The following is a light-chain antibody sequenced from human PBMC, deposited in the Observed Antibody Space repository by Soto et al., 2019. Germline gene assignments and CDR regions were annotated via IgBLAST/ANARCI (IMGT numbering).Light chain of an antibody. CDR3: LSFDSSLSVV. CDR1: SSNIGAGYD. J-gene: IGLJ2*01. Sequence: QSVLTQPPSVSGAPGQRVTISCTGSSSNIGAGYDVHWYQQLPGSAPKLLIYGNTNRPSGVPDRFSGSKSGTSASLAITGLQAEDEADYYCLSFDSSLSVVFGGGTKLPVL. CDR2: GNT. V-gene: IGLV1-40*01.